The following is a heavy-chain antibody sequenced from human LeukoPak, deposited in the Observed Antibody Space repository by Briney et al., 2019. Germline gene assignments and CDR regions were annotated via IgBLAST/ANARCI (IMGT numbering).Heavy chain of an antibody. CDR2: IYTSGST. CDR3: ARNYGGNGIAGH. D-gene: IGHD4-23*01. J-gene: IGHJ4*02. CDR1: GGSISSYY. Sequence: PSETLSLTCTVSGGSISSYYWSWIRQPAGKGLEWIGRIYTSGSTNYNPSLESRVTISIDTSKNQFSLRLTSVTAADTAVYYCARNYGGNGIAGHWGPGTLVTVSS. V-gene: IGHV4-4*07.